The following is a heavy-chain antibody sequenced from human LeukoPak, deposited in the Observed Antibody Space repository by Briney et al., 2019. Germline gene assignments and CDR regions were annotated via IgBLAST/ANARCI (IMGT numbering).Heavy chain of an antibody. CDR1: GGSISRSSYY. D-gene: IGHD3-16*01. V-gene: IGHV4-39*01. CDR2: IYYSGST. Sequence: SETLSLTCTVSGGSISRSSYYWGWIRQPPGKGLEWIGSIYYSGSTYYNPSLKSRVTISVDTSKNQFSLKLSSVTAADTAVYYCARRDDDYGDYWGQGTLVTVSS. J-gene: IGHJ4*02. CDR3: ARRDDDYGDY.